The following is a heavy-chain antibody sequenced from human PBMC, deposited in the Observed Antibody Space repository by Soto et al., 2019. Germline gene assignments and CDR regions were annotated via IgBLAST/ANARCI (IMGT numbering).Heavy chain of an antibody. Sequence: GASVKVSCKASGYTFTSYAMYWVRQAPGQRLEWMGWINAGNGNTEHSQKFQGRVTITRDTSASTAYMELSGLGSEDTAVYYCARDRCSNGVCNRGSLDFWGQGTLVTVSS. V-gene: IGHV1-3*01. D-gene: IGHD2-8*01. CDR1: GYTFTSYA. CDR3: ARDRCSNGVCNRGSLDF. CDR2: INAGNGNT. J-gene: IGHJ4*02.